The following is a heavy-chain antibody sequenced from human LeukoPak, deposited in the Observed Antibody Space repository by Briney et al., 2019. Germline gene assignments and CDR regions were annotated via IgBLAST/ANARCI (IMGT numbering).Heavy chain of an antibody. V-gene: IGHV3-23*01. J-gene: IGHJ4*02. CDR3: AKASGYTYEYPFVF. Sequence: SGGSLRLSCAASGFTFSSYAMSWVRQAPGKGLEWVSNISISVGNTYYADSVKGRFTISRDNSKHTLYLQINSLRAEDTAAYFCAKASGYTYEYPFVFWGQRTLVTVSS. CDR1: GFTFSSYA. D-gene: IGHD5-18*01. CDR2: ISISVGNT.